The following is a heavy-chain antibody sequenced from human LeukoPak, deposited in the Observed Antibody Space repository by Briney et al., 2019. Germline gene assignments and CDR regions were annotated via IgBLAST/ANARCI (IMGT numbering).Heavy chain of an antibody. Sequence: GGSLRLSCAASGLTFSNYAMYWVRQAPGKGLEWVALISSNGKNKYYTGSVKGRFTISRDTSKNTLDLEMNSLRVDDTAVYYCAREIFRGVAPEYWGQGTLVTVST. CDR2: ISSNGKNK. J-gene: IGHJ4*02. V-gene: IGHV3-30*04. CDR3: AREIFRGVAPEY. D-gene: IGHD3-10*01. CDR1: GLTFSNYA.